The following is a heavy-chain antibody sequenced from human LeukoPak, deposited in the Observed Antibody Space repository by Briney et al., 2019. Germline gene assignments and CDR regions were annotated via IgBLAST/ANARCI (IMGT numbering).Heavy chain of an antibody. CDR3: ASNHGGNSGLGYYYYGMDV. D-gene: IGHD4-23*01. CDR2: IYSGGST. CDR1: GITVSSNY. Sequence: GGSLRLSCAASGITVSSNYMSWVRQAPGKGLEWVSVIYSGGSTYYADSVKGRFTISRDNSKNTLYLQMNSLRAEDTAVYYCASNHGGNSGLGYYYYGMDVWGQGTTVTVSS. J-gene: IGHJ6*02. V-gene: IGHV3-66*01.